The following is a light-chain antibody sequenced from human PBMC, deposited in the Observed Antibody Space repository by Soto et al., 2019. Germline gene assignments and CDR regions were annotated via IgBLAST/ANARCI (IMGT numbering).Light chain of an antibody. CDR2: AAS. Sequence: EIVLTQSPGTLSLSPGERATLSCRASRTLSINSLAWYQQKPGQAPRLLIHAASTRATDIPERFSGSGSGTDFTLSISSLEPDDFALYYCQQYDASPLTFGPGTKVDIK. CDR3: QQYDASPLT. J-gene: IGKJ3*01. V-gene: IGKV3-20*01. CDR1: RTLSINS.